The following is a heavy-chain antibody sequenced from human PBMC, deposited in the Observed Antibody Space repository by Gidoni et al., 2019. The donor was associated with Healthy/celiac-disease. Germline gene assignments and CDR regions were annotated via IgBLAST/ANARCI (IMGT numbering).Heavy chain of an antibody. D-gene: IGHD3-9*01. Sequence: QVQLQQWGAGLLKPSETLSLTCAVYGGSFGGYYWSWIRQPPGKGLEWIGEINHSGSTNYNPSLKSRVTISVDTSKNQFSLKLSSVTAADTAVYYCARGPGRVSYYDILTGYYDDYWGQGTLVTVSS. CDR2: INHSGST. J-gene: IGHJ4*02. CDR1: GGSFGGYY. CDR3: ARGPGRVSYYDILTGYYDDY. V-gene: IGHV4-34*01.